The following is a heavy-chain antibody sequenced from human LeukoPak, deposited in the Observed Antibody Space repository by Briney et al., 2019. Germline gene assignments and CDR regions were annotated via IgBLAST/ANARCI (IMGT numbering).Heavy chain of an antibody. Sequence: PSETLSLTCAVSGGSISSNNWWSWVRQPPGKGLEWIGEIYHSGSTNYNPSLKSRVTISADKSKNQFSLKLSSVTAADTAVYYCARKSMVRGFMIDYWGKGTLVTVSS. D-gene: IGHD3-10*01. V-gene: IGHV4-4*02. J-gene: IGHJ4*02. CDR1: GGSISSNNW. CDR3: ARKSMVRGFMIDY. CDR2: IYHSGST.